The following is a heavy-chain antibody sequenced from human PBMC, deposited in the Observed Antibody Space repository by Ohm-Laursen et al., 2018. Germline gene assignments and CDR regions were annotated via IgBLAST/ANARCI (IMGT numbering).Heavy chain of an antibody. D-gene: IGHD3-22*01. Sequence: SLRLSCAASGFTFSSYWLHWVRQAPGKGLEWVSGISWNSGSIGYADSVKGRFTISRDNSKNTLYLQMNSLRAEDTAVYYCAKDLYYYDSSGYYNIQHWGQGTLVTVSS. CDR2: ISWNSGSI. J-gene: IGHJ1*01. CDR1: GFTFSSYW. CDR3: AKDLYYYDSSGYYNIQH. V-gene: IGHV3-9*01.